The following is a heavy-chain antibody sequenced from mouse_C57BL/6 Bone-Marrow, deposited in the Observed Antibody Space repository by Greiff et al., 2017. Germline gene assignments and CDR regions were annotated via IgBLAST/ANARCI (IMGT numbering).Heavy chain of an antibody. Sequence: VQLQQSGPGLVQPSQSLSITCTVSGFSLTSYGVHWVRQSPGKGLEWLGVLWRGGSTDYNAAFMSRLSITKDNSKSQVFFKMNSLQADDTAIYYCAKKGLLRHYAMDYWGQGTSVTVSS. CDR2: LWRGGST. J-gene: IGHJ4*01. D-gene: IGHD1-2*01. CDR3: AKKGLLRHYAMDY. V-gene: IGHV2-5*01. CDR1: GFSLTSYG.